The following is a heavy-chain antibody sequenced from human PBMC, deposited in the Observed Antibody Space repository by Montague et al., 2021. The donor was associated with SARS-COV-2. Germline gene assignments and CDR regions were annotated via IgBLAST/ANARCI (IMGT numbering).Heavy chain of an antibody. CDR3: ARHSPFTIFGVVTTPGWFDP. CDR2: IYYSGST. D-gene: IGHD3-3*01. V-gene: IGHV4-39*01. Sequence: ETLSLTCTVSGGSISSSSYYWVWIRQPPGKGLEWIGSIYYSGSTYYNPSLKSRVTISVDTSKNQFSLKLSSVTAADTAVYYCARHSPFTIFGVVTTPGWFDPWGQGTLVTVSS. CDR1: GGSISSSSYY. J-gene: IGHJ5*02.